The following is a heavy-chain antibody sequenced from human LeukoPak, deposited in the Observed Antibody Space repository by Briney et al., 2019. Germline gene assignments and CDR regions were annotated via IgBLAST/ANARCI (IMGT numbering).Heavy chain of an antibody. V-gene: IGHV3-30*04. J-gene: IGHJ3*01. CDR1: GFTFSTYE. CDR2: ISHDGNDQ. Sequence: GGSLRLSCAASGFTFSTYEMHWVRQAPGKGLEWVAVISHDGNDQYYGDSVKGRFTISRDNSKNALYLQMNSLRLEDTAVYYCARDRDCSRTRCFNAFDVWGQGTMAIVSS. D-gene: IGHD2-2*01. CDR3: ARDRDCSRTRCFNAFDV.